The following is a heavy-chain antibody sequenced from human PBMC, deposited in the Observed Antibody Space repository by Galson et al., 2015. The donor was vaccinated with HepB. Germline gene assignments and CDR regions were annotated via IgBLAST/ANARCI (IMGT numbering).Heavy chain of an antibody. CDR2: IYWDDDK. CDR1: GLSHSSSGVG. CDR3: AHHRGGGYNY. D-gene: IGHD3-22*01. J-gene: IGHJ4*02. Sequence: PALVKPTQTLTLTCTFSGLSHSSSGVGVGWIRQPPGKALEWLAPIYWDDDKRYSPSLKRRLTVTKETSKNQVVLTMTNMDPVDTATYFCAHHRGGGYNYWGQGTLVTVSS. V-gene: IGHV2-5*02.